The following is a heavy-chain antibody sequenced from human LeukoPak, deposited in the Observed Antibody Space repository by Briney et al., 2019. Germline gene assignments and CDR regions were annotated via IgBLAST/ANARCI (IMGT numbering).Heavy chain of an antibody. Sequence: GGSLRLSCAASGFTLSTYTMHWVRQAPGKGLEGVAVLSYDGTNKYNADSVKGRFTVSRDSSKNTLYLQMNSLRAEDTAVYYCARSQGQLYCSTSSCYYFDYWGQGTLVTVSS. CDR2: LSYDGTNK. J-gene: IGHJ4*02. CDR1: GFTLSTYT. V-gene: IGHV3-30-3*01. D-gene: IGHD2-2*01. CDR3: ARSQGQLYCSTSSCYYFDY.